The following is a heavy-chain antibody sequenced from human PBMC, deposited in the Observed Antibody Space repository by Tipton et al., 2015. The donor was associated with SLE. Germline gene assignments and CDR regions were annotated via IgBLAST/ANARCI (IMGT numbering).Heavy chain of an antibody. CDR3: ARDGDGSGSYYSRDPDYYYGMDV. J-gene: IGHJ6*02. V-gene: IGHV3-48*01. Sequence: SLRLSCAASGFTFSSYSMNWVRQAPGKGLEWVSYISSSSSTIYYADSVKGRFTISRDNAKNSLYLQMNSLRAEDTAVYYCARDGDGSGSYYSRDPDYYYGMDVWGQGTTVTVSS. CDR1: GFTFSSYS. D-gene: IGHD3-10*01. CDR2: ISSSSSTI.